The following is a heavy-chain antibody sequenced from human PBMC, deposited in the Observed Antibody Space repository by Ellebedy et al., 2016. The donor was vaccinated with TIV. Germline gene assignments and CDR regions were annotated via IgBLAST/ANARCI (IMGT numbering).Heavy chain of an antibody. CDR2: IDPSDSYT. CDR3: ARSPGGTVPPYYYYGMDV. D-gene: IGHD4-11*01. CDR1: GYSFTSYW. Sequence: GESLKISXKGSGYSFTSYWISWVRQMPGKGLEWMGRIDPSDSYTNYSPSFQGHVTISADKSISTAYLQWSSLKASDTAMYYCARSPGGTVPPYYYYGMDVWGQGTTVTVSS. J-gene: IGHJ6*02. V-gene: IGHV5-10-1*01.